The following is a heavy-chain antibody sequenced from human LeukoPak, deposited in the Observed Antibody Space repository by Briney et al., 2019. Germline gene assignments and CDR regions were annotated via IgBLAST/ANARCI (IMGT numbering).Heavy chain of an antibody. J-gene: IGHJ4*02. CDR1: GGSISSSSYY. Sequence: SETLSLTCTVSGGSISSSSYYWGWLRQPPGKGLEWIGSLDYSGSTDYNPSLKSRVTISVDTSKNQFSLKLSSVTAADTAVYYCARRYYHASGSIDYWGQGTLITVSS. CDR2: LDYSGST. D-gene: IGHD3-10*01. V-gene: IGHV4-39*01. CDR3: ARRYYHASGSIDY.